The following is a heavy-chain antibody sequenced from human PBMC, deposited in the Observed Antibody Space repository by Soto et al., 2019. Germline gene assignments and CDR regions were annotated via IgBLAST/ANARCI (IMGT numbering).Heavy chain of an antibody. J-gene: IGHJ4*02. D-gene: IGHD2-2*01. CDR2: ITPYNGNT. CDR1: NYAFITYG. Sequence: QIQLVQSGDEVKKPGASVKVSCTTSNYAFITYGITWVRQPPGQGLEWVGWITPYNGNTNYGQNFQGRFTMTADTSTRTAYMELRSLRSDDTAVYYCARDTTHYFDFWGQGTRVTVSS. CDR3: ARDTTHYFDF. V-gene: IGHV1-18*01.